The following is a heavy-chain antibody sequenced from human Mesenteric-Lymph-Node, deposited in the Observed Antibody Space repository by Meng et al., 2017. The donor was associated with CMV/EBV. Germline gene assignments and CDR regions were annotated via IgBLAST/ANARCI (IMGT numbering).Heavy chain of an antibody. J-gene: IGHJ5*02. CDR1: SGSIRSYY. D-gene: IGHD6-13*01. Sequence: SETLSLTCNVSSGSIRSYYWSWIRQPPGEGLEWIGYIYYSGSTNYNPSLKSRVTISVDTSKNQSSLKLSSLTAADTAVYYCARGGQLLGGFDPWGQGILVTVSS. CDR2: IYYSGST. V-gene: IGHV4-59*01. CDR3: ARGGQLLGGFDP.